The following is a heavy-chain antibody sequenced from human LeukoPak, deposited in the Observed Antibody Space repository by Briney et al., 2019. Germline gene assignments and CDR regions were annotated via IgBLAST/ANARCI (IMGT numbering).Heavy chain of an antibody. D-gene: IGHD2-2*01. CDR3: ARASFSVVPAASSPGGIFDY. CDR1: GYTFTSYD. CDR2: MNPNSGNT. Sequence: VKVSRSASGYTFTSYDINWVRQATGQGLEWMGWMNPNSGNTGYAQKFQGRVTITRNTSISTAYMELSSLRSGDTAVYYCARASFSVVPAASSPGGIFDYWGQGTLVTVSS. J-gene: IGHJ4*02. V-gene: IGHV1-8*03.